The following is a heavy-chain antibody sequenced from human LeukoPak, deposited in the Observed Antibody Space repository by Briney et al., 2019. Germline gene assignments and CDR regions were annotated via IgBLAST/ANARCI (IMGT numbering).Heavy chain of an antibody. J-gene: IGHJ5*02. D-gene: IGHD2-21*02. CDR3: AREPYCGGDCYSSGNWFDP. Sequence: PSETLSLTCTVSGGSISSSSYYWGWIRQPPGKGLEWIGSIYYSGSTYYNPSLKSRVTISVDTSKNQFSLKLSSVTAADTAVYYCAREPYCGGDCYSSGNWFDPWGQGTLVTVSS. V-gene: IGHV4-39*07. CDR2: IYYSGST. CDR1: GGSISSSSYY.